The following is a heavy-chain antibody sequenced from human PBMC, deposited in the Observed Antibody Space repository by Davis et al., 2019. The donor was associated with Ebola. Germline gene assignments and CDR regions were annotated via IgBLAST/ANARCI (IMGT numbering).Heavy chain of an antibody. D-gene: IGHD6-6*01. J-gene: IGHJ6*02. V-gene: IGHV1-8*02. CDR3: ARQLAYYYYYGMDV. CDR2: MNPNSGNT. Sequence: AASVKVSCKASGYTFTSYYMHWVRKATGQGLEWMGWMNPNSGNTGYAQKFQGRVTMTRNTSISTAYMELSSLRSEDTAVYYCARQLAYYYYYGMDVWGQGTTVTVSS. CDR1: GYTFTSYY.